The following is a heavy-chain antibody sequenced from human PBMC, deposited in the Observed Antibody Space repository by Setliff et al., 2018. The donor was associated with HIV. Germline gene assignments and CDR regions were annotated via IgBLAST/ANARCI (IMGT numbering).Heavy chain of an antibody. D-gene: IGHD6-13*01. CDR2: INHSGST. Sequence: SETLSLTCTVSDDSISSNYWSWIRQSAGKGLEWVGEINHSGSTNYNPSLKSRVAISVDTSKNQISLKLSSVTAADTAVYYCARVSCSSWYSIPRYYYYSMDVWGTGTTVTVSS. CDR1: DDSISSNY. V-gene: IGHV4-34*01. J-gene: IGHJ6*03. CDR3: ARVSCSSWYSIPRYYYYSMDV.